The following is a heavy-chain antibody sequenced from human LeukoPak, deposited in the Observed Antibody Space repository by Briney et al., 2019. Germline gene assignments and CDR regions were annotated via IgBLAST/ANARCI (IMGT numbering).Heavy chain of an antibody. V-gene: IGHV1-69*05. CDR2: IIPIFGTA. Sequence: SVKVSCKASGGTFSSYAISWVRQAPGRGLEWVGRIIPIFGTANYAQKFQGRVTITTDESTSTAYMELSSLRSEDTAVYYCARAYWGITTDPYYFDYWGQGTLVTVSS. J-gene: IGHJ4*02. D-gene: IGHD3-10*01. CDR1: GGTFSSYA. CDR3: ARAYWGITTDPYYFDY.